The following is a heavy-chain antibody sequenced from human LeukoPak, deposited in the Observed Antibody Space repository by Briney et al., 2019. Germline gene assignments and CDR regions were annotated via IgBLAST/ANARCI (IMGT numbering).Heavy chain of an antibody. CDR2: IWYDGSNK. CDR3: AREANYYDSSSDHFDY. Sequence: PGGSLRLSCAASGFTLSNYGIHWVRQAPGKGLEWVAVIWYDGSNKYYADSVKGRFTISRDNSKNTLYLQMNSLRAEDTAVYYCAREANYYDSSSDHFDYWGQGTLVTVSS. V-gene: IGHV3-33*01. J-gene: IGHJ4*02. CDR1: GFTLSNYG. D-gene: IGHD3-22*01.